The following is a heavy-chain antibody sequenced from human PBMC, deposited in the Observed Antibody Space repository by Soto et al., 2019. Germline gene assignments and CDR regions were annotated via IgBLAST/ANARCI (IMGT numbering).Heavy chain of an antibody. CDR2: IYHDGTKT. CDR3: VKDPGYHVIHFDH. Sequence: PWGSLRLSCSASGFGFRDYGIDWFRQAPGKGLDWVAAIYHDGTKTDYAXXVKGRFTISRDNSNNTLYLQMNSLSAEDTAVYYSVKDPGYHVIHFDHWGRGALVTVS. V-gene: IGHV3-33*06. CDR1: GFGFRDYG. J-gene: IGHJ4*02. D-gene: IGHD2-2*01.